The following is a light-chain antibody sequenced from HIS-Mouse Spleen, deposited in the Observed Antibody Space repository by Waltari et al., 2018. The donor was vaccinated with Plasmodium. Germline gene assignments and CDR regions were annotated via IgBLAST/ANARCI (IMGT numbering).Light chain of an antibody. CDR1: SSNIGSNT. Sequence: QSVLTQPPSASGTPGQRVTISCSGSSSNIGSNTVNWYQQLPGTAPKLLTYSNNQRPYVVPDRFSGSKSGTSASLAISALQSEDEADYYCAAWDDSLSGVVFGGGTKLTVL. CDR2: SNN. CDR3: AAWDDSLSGVV. V-gene: IGLV1-44*01. J-gene: IGLJ2*01.